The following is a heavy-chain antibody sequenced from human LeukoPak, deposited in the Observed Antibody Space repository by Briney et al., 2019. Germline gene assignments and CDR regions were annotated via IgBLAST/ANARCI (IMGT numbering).Heavy chain of an antibody. CDR1: GDTFTGYF. CDR3: ARVGDGLNDAFDI. Sequence: ASVKVSCKASGDTFTGYFMNWVRQAPGQGLEWMGRINPNNGGTNYAQNFQVRVTMTRDTSISTAYMELSSLRSEDTAVYYCARVGDGLNDAFDIWGQGTMVTVSS. V-gene: IGHV1-2*06. D-gene: IGHD5-24*01. J-gene: IGHJ3*02. CDR2: INPNNGGT.